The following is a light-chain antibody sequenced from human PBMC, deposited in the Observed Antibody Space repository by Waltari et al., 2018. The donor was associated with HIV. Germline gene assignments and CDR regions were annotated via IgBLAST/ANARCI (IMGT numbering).Light chain of an antibody. V-gene: IGLV2-8*01. CDR1: SSHVGRYNY. CDR3: SSFAGTNDVI. Sequence: QSALTQPPSASGSPAQSVPISCTRTSSHVGRYNYVSSYQQHPGKAPKLMIYEVSQRPSGVPDRFSGSKSGNTASLTVSGLQAEDEANYYCSSFAGTNDVIFGGGTKLTVL. J-gene: IGLJ2*01. CDR2: EVS.